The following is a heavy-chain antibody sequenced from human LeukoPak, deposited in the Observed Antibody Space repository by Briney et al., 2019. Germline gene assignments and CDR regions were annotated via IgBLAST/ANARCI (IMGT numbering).Heavy chain of an antibody. CDR1: GFIFSTYG. V-gene: IGHV3-23*01. D-gene: IGHD3-10*01. J-gene: IGHJ5*02. CDR2: ITGIGLHT. Sequence: GGSLRLSCEASGFIFSTYGMSWVRQAPGKGFEWVSSITGIGLHTYYADSVKGRFTISRDNSKNTVYLQMNSLQADDTAVYYCAKAMRGSLTWGQGTLVTVSS. CDR3: AKAMRGSLT.